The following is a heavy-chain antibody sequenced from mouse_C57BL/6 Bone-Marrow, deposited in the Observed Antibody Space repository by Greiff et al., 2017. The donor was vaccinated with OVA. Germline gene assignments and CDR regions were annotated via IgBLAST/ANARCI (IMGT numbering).Heavy chain of an antibody. J-gene: IGHJ3*01. CDR3: AGSPAQGGWFAY. Sequence: QVQLQQPGTELVKPGASVKLSCKASGYTFTSYWMHWVKQRPGQGLEWIGNINPSNGGTNYNEKFKSKATLTVTKSSRTAYLQLSSLTSEESAVVYCAGSPAQGGWFAYWGQGTLVTVSA. CDR2: INPSNGGT. D-gene: IGHD3-2*02. CDR1: GYTFTSYW. V-gene: IGHV1-53*01.